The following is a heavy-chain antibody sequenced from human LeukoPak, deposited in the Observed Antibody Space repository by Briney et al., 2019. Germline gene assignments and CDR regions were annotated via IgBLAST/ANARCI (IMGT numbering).Heavy chain of an antibody. CDR2: ISWNSGSI. Sequence: PGRSLRLSCAASGFTFDDYAMHWVQQAPGKGLEWVSGISWNSGSIGYADSVKGRFTISRDNAKNSLYLQMNSLRAEDTALYYCAKDRKRYYDSSGYYYSWGQGTLVTVSS. D-gene: IGHD3-22*01. CDR1: GFTFDDYA. V-gene: IGHV3-9*01. CDR3: AKDRKRYYDSSGYYYS. J-gene: IGHJ4*02.